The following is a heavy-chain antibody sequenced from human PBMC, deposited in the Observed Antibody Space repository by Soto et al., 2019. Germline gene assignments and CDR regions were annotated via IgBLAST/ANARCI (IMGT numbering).Heavy chain of an antibody. V-gene: IGHV4-59*01. CDR3: ARAANMGSLYNWFDP. J-gene: IGHJ5*02. CDR1: GGSISSYY. Sequence: QVQLQESGPGLVKPSETLSLTCTVSGGSISSYYWSWIRQPPGKGLEWIGYIFYSGSTNYNPSLKSRVTISVDTSKNQFSLKLSSVTAADTALYFCARAANMGSLYNWFDPWGQGTLVTVSS. D-gene: IGHD6-25*01. CDR2: IFYSGST.